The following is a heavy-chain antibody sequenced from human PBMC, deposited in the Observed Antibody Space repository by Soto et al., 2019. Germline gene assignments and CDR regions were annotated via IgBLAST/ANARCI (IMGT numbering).Heavy chain of an antibody. CDR3: ARAGTTHHGPFDY. CDR1: GYTFASYY. V-gene: IGHV1-46*01. Sequence: QVQLVQSGAEVKKPGASVKVSCKASGYTFASYYMHWVRQAPGQGLEWMGIINPSGGSTSYAQKFQGRVTMSRDTSTSTVYMELSSLRSEDTAVYYCARAGTTHHGPFDYWGQGTLVTVSS. D-gene: IGHD1-7*01. J-gene: IGHJ4*02. CDR2: INPSGGST.